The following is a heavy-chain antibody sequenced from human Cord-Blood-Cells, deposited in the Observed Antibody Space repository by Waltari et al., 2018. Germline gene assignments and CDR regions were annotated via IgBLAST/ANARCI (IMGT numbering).Heavy chain of an antibody. CDR3: ARGRYSSSWFDY. CDR2: INHSGST. D-gene: IGHD6-13*01. J-gene: IGHJ4*02. CDR1: GGSFSGYY. V-gene: IGHV4-34*01. Sequence: QVQLQQWGAGLLKPSETLSLTCAVYGGSFSGYYWSWIRQPPGKGLEWIGEINHSGSTTYNPSLNSRVTISVDTSKIQFSLKLSSVTAADTAVYYCARGRYSSSWFDYWGQGTLVTVSS.